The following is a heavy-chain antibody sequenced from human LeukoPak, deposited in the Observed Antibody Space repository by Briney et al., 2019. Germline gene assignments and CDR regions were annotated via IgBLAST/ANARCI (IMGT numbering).Heavy chain of an antibody. J-gene: IGHJ5*02. CDR2: IWYDGSNK. CDR3: ARGLYSGYDLRRNWFDP. Sequence: PGRSLRLSCAASGFTFSSYAMHWVRQAPGKGLEWVAVIWYDGSNKYYADSVKGRFTISRDNSKNTLYLQMNSLRAEDTAVYYCARGLYSGYDLRRNWFDPWGQGTLVTVSS. V-gene: IGHV3-33*08. D-gene: IGHD5-12*01. CDR1: GFTFSSYA.